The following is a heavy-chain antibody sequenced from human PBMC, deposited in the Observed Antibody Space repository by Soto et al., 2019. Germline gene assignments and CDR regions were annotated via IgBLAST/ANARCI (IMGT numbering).Heavy chain of an antibody. Sequence: GGSLRLSCAASGFTFSSYSMNWVRQAPGKGLEWVSSISSSSSYIYYADSVKGRFTISRDNAKNSLYLQMNSLRAEDTAVYYCAREDDYPNSAEYFQHWGQGTLVTVSS. CDR3: AREDDYPNSAEYFQH. D-gene: IGHD4-17*01. J-gene: IGHJ1*01. V-gene: IGHV3-21*01. CDR2: ISSSSSYI. CDR1: GFTFSSYS.